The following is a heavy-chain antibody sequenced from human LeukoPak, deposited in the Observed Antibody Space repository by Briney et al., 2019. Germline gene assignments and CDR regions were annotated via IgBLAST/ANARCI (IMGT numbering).Heavy chain of an antibody. J-gene: IGHJ4*02. D-gene: IGHD5-24*01. Sequence: GGSLRLSCAASGFTFSSYAMHWVRQAPGKGLEWVAVISYDGSNKYYADSVKGRFTISRDNSKNTLYLQMNSLRAEDTAVYYCAKDQEMATYFDYWGQGTLVTVSS. V-gene: IGHV3-30*04. CDR3: AKDQEMATYFDY. CDR2: ISYDGSNK. CDR1: GFTFSSYA.